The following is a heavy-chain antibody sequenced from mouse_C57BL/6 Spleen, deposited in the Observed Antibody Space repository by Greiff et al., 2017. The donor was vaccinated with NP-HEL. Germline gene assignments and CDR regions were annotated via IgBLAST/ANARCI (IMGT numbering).Heavy chain of an antibody. CDR1: GYTFTDYN. V-gene: IGHV1-22*01. CDR3: AGYYGSSYFDY. D-gene: IGHD1-1*01. J-gene: IGHJ2*01. CDR2: INPNNGGT. Sequence: VQLQQSGPELVKPGASVKMSCKASGYTFTDYNMHWVKQSHGKSLEWIGYINPNNGGTSYNQKFKGKATLTVNKSSSTAYMELRSLTSEDSAVYYCAGYYGSSYFDYWGQGTTLTVSS.